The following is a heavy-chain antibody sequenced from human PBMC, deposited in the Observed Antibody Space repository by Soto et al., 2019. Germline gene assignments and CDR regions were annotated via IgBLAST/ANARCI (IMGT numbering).Heavy chain of an antibody. V-gene: IGHV5-51*01. CDR2: IYSGDSDT. D-gene: IGHD3-22*01. Sequence: GESLKISCKGSGYSFTSYWIGWVRQMPGKGLEWMGIIYSGDSDTRYSASFQGQVTISADKSISTAYLQWSSLKASDTAMYYCARRSLKNFDSSGAYYYYYGIDVWGQGTTVTVSS. CDR1: GYSFTSYW. CDR3: ARRSLKNFDSSGAYYYYYGIDV. J-gene: IGHJ6*02.